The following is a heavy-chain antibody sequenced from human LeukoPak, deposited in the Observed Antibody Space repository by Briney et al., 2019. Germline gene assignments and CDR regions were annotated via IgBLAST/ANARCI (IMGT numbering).Heavy chain of an antibody. V-gene: IGHV3-23*01. CDR1: AITLSNFG. CDR2: PNSSSGGT. CDR3: AKRSVVIRVFLVGFHKDAYYFDS. J-gene: IGHJ4*02. D-gene: IGHD2-21*01. Sequence: GSLSRYSAVSAITLSNFGMSRHPPGPGQGLEWVTGPNSSSGGTNYADSVQGRFTISRDNPRNTLYLQMNSLRAEDTAVYFCAKRSVVIRVFLVGFHKDAYYFDSWGQGALVTVSS.